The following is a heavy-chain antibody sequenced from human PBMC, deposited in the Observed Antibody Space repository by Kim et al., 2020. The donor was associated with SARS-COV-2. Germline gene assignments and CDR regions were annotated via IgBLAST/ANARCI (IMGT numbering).Heavy chain of an antibody. CDR3: ARDGIAAAVNPVYFDY. CDR2: ISYDGSNK. CDR1: GFTFSSYG. J-gene: IGHJ4*02. V-gene: IGHV3-33*05. Sequence: GGSLRLSCAASGFTFSSYGMHWVRQAPGKGLEWVAVISYDGSNKYYADSVKGRFTISRDNSKNTLYLQMNSLRAEDTAVYYCARDGIAAAVNPVYFDYWGQGTLVTVSS. D-gene: IGHD6-13*01.